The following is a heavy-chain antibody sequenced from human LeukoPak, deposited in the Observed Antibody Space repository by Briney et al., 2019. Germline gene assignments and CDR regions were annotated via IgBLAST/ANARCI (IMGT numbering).Heavy chain of an antibody. J-gene: IGHJ4*02. CDR1: GVSISSGGYY. V-gene: IGHV4-31*03. Sequence: PSETLSLTCTVSGVSISSGGYYWSWIRQHPGKGLEWIGYIYYSGSTYYNPSLKSRVTISVDTSKNQFSLKLSSVTAADTAVYYCARKDYGDFYFDYWGQGTPVTVSS. CDR2: IYYSGST. D-gene: IGHD4-17*01. CDR3: ARKDYGDFYFDY.